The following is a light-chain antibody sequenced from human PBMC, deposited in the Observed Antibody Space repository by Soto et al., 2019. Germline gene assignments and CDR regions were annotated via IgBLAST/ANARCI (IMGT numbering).Light chain of an antibody. CDR3: CSYAGSSTFVV. J-gene: IGLJ2*01. V-gene: IGLV2-23*03. Sequence: QSALTQPASVSGSRGQSITISCTGTSSDVGSYNLVSWYQQHPGKAPKLMIYEGSKRPSGVSNRFSGSKSGNTASLTISGLQAEDEADYYCCSYAGSSTFVVFGGGTKFTVL. CDR2: EGS. CDR1: SSDVGSYNL.